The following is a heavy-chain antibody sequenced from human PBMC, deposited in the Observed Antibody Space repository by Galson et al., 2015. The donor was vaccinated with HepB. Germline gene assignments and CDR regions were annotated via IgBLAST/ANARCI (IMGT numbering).Heavy chain of an antibody. J-gene: IGHJ5*02. Sequence: ETLSLTCTVSGGSISSSSYYWGWIRQPPGKGLEWIGSIYYSGSTYYNPSLKSRVTISVDTSKNQFSLKLSSVTAADTAVYYCAAQVDCSSTSCYNGWFDPWGQGTLVTVSS. CDR1: GGSISSSSYY. V-gene: IGHV4-39*01. CDR2: IYYSGST. D-gene: IGHD2-2*02. CDR3: AAQVDCSSTSCYNGWFDP.